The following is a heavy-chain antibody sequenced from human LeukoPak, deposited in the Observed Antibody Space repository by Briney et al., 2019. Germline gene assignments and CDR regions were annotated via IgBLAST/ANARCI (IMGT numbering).Heavy chain of an antibody. CDR1: GYTFTGYY. CDR2: INPNGGGT. Sequence: ASVKVSCKASGYTFTGYYMHWVRQAPGQGLEWMGWINPNGGGTNYAQKLQGRVTMTRDTSISTAYMELNSLRAEDTALYYCAKDYGIAAAGMLLDYWGQGTLVTVSS. D-gene: IGHD6-13*01. V-gene: IGHV1-2*02. J-gene: IGHJ4*02. CDR3: AKDYGIAAAGMLLDY.